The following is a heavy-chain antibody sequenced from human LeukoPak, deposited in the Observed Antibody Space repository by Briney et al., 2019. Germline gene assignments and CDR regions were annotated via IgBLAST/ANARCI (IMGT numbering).Heavy chain of an antibody. D-gene: IGHD6-13*01. CDR2: IKLDASEK. J-gene: IGHJ4*02. Sequence: GGSLRLSCAASGFTFSSYWMSWVRQAPGKGLEWVANIKLDASEKYYVDSVKGRFTISRDHDRNSLYLQMNSLRAEDTAVYYCARISSSRYYFDYWGQGTLVTASS. CDR3: ARISSSRYYFDY. V-gene: IGHV3-7*01. CDR1: GFTFSSYW.